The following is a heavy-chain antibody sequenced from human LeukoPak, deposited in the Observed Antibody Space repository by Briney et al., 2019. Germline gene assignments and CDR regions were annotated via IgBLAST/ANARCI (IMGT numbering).Heavy chain of an antibody. V-gene: IGHV3-53*04. J-gene: IGHJ4*02. D-gene: IGHD6-19*01. CDR2: IYSAGNT. CDR3: ARGGTPGYSSGRIDY. Sequence: PGGSLRLSCVASGFTVRSNYMSWVRQAPGKGLEWVSVIYSAGNTYCADSVKGRFTISRRNSKNTLYLQMNSLRVEDTAVYYCARGGTPGYSSGRIDYWGQGTLVTVSS. CDR1: GFTVRSNY.